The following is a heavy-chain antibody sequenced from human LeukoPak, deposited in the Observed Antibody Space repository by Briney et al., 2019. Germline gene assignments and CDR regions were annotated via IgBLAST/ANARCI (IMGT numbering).Heavy chain of an antibody. V-gene: IGHV1-18*01. Sequence: ASVKVSCKVSGYTLTELSMHWVRQAPGQGLEWMGWISAYNSNTNYAQKFHGRVTMTIDTPTSTAYMDLRSLRSDDTAVYYCATHCSGVSCYGSDGPWGQGTLVTVSS. J-gene: IGHJ5*02. CDR2: ISAYNSNT. CDR3: ATHCSGVSCYGSDGP. D-gene: IGHD2-15*01. CDR1: GYTLTELS.